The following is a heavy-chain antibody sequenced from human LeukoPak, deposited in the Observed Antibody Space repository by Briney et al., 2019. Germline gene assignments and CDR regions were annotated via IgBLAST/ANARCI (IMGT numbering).Heavy chain of an antibody. V-gene: IGHV3-21*04. Sequence: GGSLRLSCAASGFTFSSYSMNWVRQAPGKGLEWVSFISSSSSYIYYADSVKGRFTISRDNAKNSLYLQMNSLRAEDTAVYYCAKDPGWWELSEYFKHWGQGTLVTVSS. CDR3: AKDPGWWELSEYFKH. CDR2: ISSSSSYI. CDR1: GFTFSSYS. J-gene: IGHJ1*01. D-gene: IGHD2-15*01.